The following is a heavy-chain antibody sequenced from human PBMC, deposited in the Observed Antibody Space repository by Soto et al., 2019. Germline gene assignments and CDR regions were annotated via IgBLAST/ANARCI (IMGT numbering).Heavy chain of an antibody. D-gene: IGHD4-4*01. CDR3: ARDVQSLLPNYGMDV. CDR1: GFTFSSYW. J-gene: IGHJ6*02. CDR2: INSDGSST. Sequence: GGSLRLSCAASGFTFSSYWMHWVRQAPGKGLVWVSRINSDGSSTGYADSVKGRFTISRDNAKNTLYLQMNSLRAEDTAVYYCARDVQSLLPNYGMDVWGQGTTVTVSS. V-gene: IGHV3-74*01.